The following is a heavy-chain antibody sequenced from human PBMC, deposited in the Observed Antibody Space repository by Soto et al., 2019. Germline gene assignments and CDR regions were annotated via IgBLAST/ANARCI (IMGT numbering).Heavy chain of an antibody. J-gene: IGHJ3*01. CDR3: ARDPGYYDSSSNYYSYAFDF. Sequence: EVQLVESGGGLVRPGGSLRLSCGVSGFTFSTCSMNWVRQAPGKGLEWISYISSGSRKIYYADSVKGRFTISRDNAKSSLYLQMNSLRGEDTALYYCARDPGYYDSSSNYYSYAFDFWGQGTMVTVSS. V-gene: IGHV3-48*01. D-gene: IGHD3-22*01. CDR1: GFTFSTCS. CDR2: ISSGSRKI.